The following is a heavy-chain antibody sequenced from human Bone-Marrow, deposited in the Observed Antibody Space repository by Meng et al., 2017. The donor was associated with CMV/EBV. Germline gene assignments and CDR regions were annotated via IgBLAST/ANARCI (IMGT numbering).Heavy chain of an antibody. CDR3: AKEIRYYYGSGSYYS. V-gene: IGHV3-30*02. J-gene: IGHJ5*02. CDR1: GFTFSSYA. D-gene: IGHD3-10*01. Sequence: GESLKISCAASGFTFSSYAMSWVRQAPGKGLEGVAFIRYGGSNKYYADSVKGRFTISRDNSKNTLYLQMNSLRAEDTAVYYCAKEIRYYYGSGSYYSWGQGTLVTVSS. CDR2: IRYGGSNK.